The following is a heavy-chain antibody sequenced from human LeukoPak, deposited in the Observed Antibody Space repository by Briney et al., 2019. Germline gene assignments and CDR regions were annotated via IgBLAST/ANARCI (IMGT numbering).Heavy chain of an antibody. J-gene: IGHJ6*03. Sequence: SETLSLTCTVSGGSISSGSYYWSWIRQPAGKGLEWIGRIYTSGSTNYNPSLKSRVTISVDTSKNQFSLKLSSVTAADTAVYYCARGLYYYYYYMDVWGKGTTVTISS. CDR1: GGSISSGSYY. V-gene: IGHV4-61*02. CDR2: IYTSGST. CDR3: ARGLYYYYYYMDV.